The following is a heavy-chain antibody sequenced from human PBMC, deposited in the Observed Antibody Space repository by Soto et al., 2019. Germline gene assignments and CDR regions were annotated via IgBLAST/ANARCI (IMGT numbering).Heavy chain of an antibody. CDR1: GGTFSSYA. D-gene: IGHD3-22*01. Sequence: VASVKVSCKASGGTFSSYAISWVRQAPGQGLEWMGGIIPIFGNTNYAQKLQGRVTMTTDTSTSTAYMELRSLRSDDTAVYYCARDYYDSSGYYYVSQSRRLDYWGQGTLVTVSS. J-gene: IGHJ4*02. CDR2: IIPIFGNT. CDR3: ARDYYDSSGYYYVSQSRRLDY. V-gene: IGHV1-18*01.